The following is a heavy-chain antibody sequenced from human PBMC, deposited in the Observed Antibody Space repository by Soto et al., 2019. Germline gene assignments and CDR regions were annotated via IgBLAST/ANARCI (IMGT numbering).Heavy chain of an antibody. CDR2: FGYGGGL. J-gene: IGHJ6*03. CDR1: GGSCSEYY. CDR3: ARMKEGVVPPTILGLGPSYSYYSLDV. V-gene: IGHV4-34*01. Sequence: KPAETLSLTGAVYGGSCSEYYWNWIRQPPGKGLEWIGEFGYGGGLNYNPALKSRVSISIDTSRNQFTLKLRSVTAADTAVYYCARMKEGVVPPTILGLGPSYSYYSLDVWGQGTAVTVSS. D-gene: IGHD2-2*01.